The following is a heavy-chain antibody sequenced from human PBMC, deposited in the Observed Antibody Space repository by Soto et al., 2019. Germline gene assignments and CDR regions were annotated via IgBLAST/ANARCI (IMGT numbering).Heavy chain of an antibody. CDR2: IWYDGSKK. V-gene: IGHV3-33*06. J-gene: IGHJ4*02. Sequence: QVQLVESGGGVVQPGRSLRLSCAASGFTFSTYGIHWVRQAPGKGLEWLAVIWYDGSKKYHADSVQGRFTISRDNSKKTVYRQMHSLRAEDTAVYYCVKDHCGGDCYSDPYFDYWGQGTLVTVSS. CDR1: GFTFSTYG. D-gene: IGHD2-21*02. CDR3: VKDHCGGDCYSDPYFDY.